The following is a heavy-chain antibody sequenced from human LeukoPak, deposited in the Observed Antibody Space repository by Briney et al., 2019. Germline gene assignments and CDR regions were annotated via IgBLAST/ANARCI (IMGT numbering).Heavy chain of an antibody. Sequence: APVKVSCKASGYTFTSYGISWVRQAPGQGLEWMGWISAYNGNTNYAQKLQGRVTMTTDTSTSTAYMELRSLRSDDTAVYYCARDLGIVVVPAAPYYYYYGMDVWGQGTTVTVSS. J-gene: IGHJ6*02. D-gene: IGHD2-2*01. CDR2: ISAYNGNT. V-gene: IGHV1-18*01. CDR3: ARDLGIVVVPAAPYYYYYGMDV. CDR1: GYTFTSYG.